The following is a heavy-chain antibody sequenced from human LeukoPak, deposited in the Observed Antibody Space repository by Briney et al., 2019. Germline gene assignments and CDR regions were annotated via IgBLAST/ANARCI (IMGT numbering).Heavy chain of an antibody. J-gene: IGHJ4*02. CDR1: GGSISRSSYY. CDR2: IYYSGTT. V-gene: IGHV4-39*01. D-gene: IGHD5-24*01. CDR3: ARSVDSSDY. Sequence: ASETLSFTCSVSGGSISRSSYYWGWIRQPPAKGLQWIGSIYYSGTTYYSPSLKSRVTISVDTSKNQFSLKLSSVTAADTAVYYCARSVDSSDYWGQGTLVTVSS.